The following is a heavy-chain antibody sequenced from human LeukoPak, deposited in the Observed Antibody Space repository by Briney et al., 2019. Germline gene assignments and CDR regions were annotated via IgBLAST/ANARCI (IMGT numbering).Heavy chain of an antibody. CDR3: ARLPAPSGWFYFDP. CDR2: IKQDGNDK. J-gene: IGHJ5*02. V-gene: IGHV3-7*01. Sequence: GGSLRLSCVASGFAVGSNYMSWVRQAPGKGLEWVANIKQDGNDKYYVDSVKGRFTISRDNAKSSLYLQMNSLRAEDTAVYYCARLPAPSGWFYFDPWGQGTLVTVSS. D-gene: IGHD6-19*01. CDR1: GFAVGSNY.